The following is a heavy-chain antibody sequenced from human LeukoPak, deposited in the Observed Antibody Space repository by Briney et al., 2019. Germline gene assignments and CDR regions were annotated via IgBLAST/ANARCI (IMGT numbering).Heavy chain of an antibody. D-gene: IGHD2-15*01. Sequence: GGSLRLSCSASGFTFSNFAMHWVRQAPGKGLEHVSVIGSNGITTYFADSVKGRFTISRDNSRNALDLQMTSLRPEDTAVYYCARDRDPEGYCSGGSCYSVFDYWGQGTLVTVSS. CDR2: IGSNGITT. CDR1: GFTFSNFA. CDR3: ARDRDPEGYCSGGSCYSVFDY. J-gene: IGHJ4*02. V-gene: IGHV3-64*04.